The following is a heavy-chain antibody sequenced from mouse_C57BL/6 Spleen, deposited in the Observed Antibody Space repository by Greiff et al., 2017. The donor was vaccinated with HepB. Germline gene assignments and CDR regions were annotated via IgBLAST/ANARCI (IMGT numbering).Heavy chain of an antibody. D-gene: IGHD2-1*01. J-gene: IGHJ4*01. CDR1: GFTFSSYA. CDR2: ISSGGDYI. V-gene: IGHV5-9-1*02. CDR3: TRESFYGNYGYAMDY. Sequence: EVQLQESGEGLVKPGGSLKLSCAASGFTFSSYAMSWVRQTPEKRLEWVAYISSGGDYIYYADTVKGRFTISRDNARNTLYLQMSSLKSEDTAMYYCTRESFYGNYGYAMDYWGQGTSVTVSS.